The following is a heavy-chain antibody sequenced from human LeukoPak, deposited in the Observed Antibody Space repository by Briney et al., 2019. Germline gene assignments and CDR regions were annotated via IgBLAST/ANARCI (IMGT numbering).Heavy chain of an antibody. J-gene: IGHJ3*02. V-gene: IGHV3-74*01. CDR2: INNDGSST. Sequence: GGSLRLSCAASGFTFSSYGVHWVREGPGEGLVWVSRINNDGSSTSNADSVKGRFTISRDNAKNTLYLQMNSLRAEDTAVYYWARAYLCAFDIWGQGTMVTVSS. D-gene: IGHD2-2*01. CDR3: ARAYLCAFDI. CDR1: GFTFSSYG.